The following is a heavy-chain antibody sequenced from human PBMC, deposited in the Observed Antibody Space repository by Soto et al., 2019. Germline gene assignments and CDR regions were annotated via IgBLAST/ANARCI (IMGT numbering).Heavy chain of an antibody. CDR1: GYTFTTFY. V-gene: IGHV1-46*01. J-gene: IGHJ5*02. CDR3: VRGYCTTNTCDGWFDP. CDR2: LDPGGGTT. Sequence: QVQLVQSGAEVKKPGASVKISGKATGYTFTTFYIHWVRQAPGQGFEWMGRLDPGGGTTTYAQKFQGRVTMTRDTSTSTVYMDLSSLRSEDTAVYYCVRGYCTTNTCDGWFDPWGQGTLVTVSS. D-gene: IGHD2-8*01.